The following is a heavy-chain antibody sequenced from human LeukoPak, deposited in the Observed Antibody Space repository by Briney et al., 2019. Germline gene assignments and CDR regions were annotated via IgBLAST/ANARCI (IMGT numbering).Heavy chain of an antibody. CDR3: ARDHVKLGSTFHPFDAFDI. J-gene: IGHJ3*02. CDR2: INTNTGNP. Sequence: ASAKVSCKASGYTFTSYAMNWVRQAPGQGLEWMGWINTNTGNPTYAQGFTGRFVFSLDTSVSTAYLQISSLKAEDTAIYYCARDHVKLGSTFHPFDAFDIWGQGTLVTVSS. V-gene: IGHV7-4-1*02. CDR1: GYTFTSYA. D-gene: IGHD2/OR15-2a*01.